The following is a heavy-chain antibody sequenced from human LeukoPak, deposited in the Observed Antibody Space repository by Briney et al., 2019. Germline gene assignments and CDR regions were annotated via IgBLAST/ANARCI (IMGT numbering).Heavy chain of an antibody. V-gene: IGHV3-21*01. CDR2: ISSSSSYI. CDR1: GFTFSSYS. Sequence: GGSLRLSCAASGFTFSSYSMNWVRQAPGKGLEWVSSISSSSSYIYYADSVKGRFTISRDNAKNSLYLQMNSLRAEDTAVYYCARVKAYYGSGSYLDYWGQGTLVTVSS. CDR3: ARVKAYYGSGSYLDY. D-gene: IGHD3-10*01. J-gene: IGHJ4*02.